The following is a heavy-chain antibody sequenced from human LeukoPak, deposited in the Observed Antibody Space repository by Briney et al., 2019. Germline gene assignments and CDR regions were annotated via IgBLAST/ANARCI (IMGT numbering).Heavy chain of an antibody. CDR2: INPSGGST. J-gene: IGHJ4*02. Sequence: ASVTVSCKASGYTFTSYYMHWVRQAPGQGLEWMGIINPSGGSTSYAQKFQGRVTMTRDTSTSTVYMELSSLRSEDTAVYYCAGTTGSIAVAGILMIWGQGTLVTVSS. CDR3: AGTTGSIAVAGILMI. CDR1: GYTFTSYY. V-gene: IGHV1-46*01. D-gene: IGHD6-19*01.